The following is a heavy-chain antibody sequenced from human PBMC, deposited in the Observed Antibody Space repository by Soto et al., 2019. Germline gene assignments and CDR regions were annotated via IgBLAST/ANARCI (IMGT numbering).Heavy chain of an antibody. CDR3: AKVRLVMDYYYYGMDV. CDR1: GFTFSRYG. CDR2: ISYDGSNK. V-gene: IGHV3-30*18. D-gene: IGHD3-9*01. J-gene: IGHJ6*02. Sequence: QVQLVESGGGVVQPGRSLRLSCAASGFTFSRYGMHWVRQAPGKGLEWVAIISYDGSNKYYADSVKGRFTISRDNSKNTLYLQRNSLRAEDTAVYHCAKVRLVMDYYYYGMDVWGQGTTVTVSS.